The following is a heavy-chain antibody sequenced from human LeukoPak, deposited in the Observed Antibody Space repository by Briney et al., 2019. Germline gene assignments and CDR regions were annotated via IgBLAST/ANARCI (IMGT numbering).Heavy chain of an antibody. J-gene: IGHJ3*02. CDR1: GFTFSSYA. D-gene: IGHD2-2*01. Sequence: GGSLRLSCAASGFTFSSYAMSWVSQAPGKGLEWVSAISGSGGSTYYADSVKGRFTISRDNSKNTLYLQMNSLRAEDTAVYYCAKAPHIVVVPAARGAFDIWGQGTMVTVSS. CDR3: AKAPHIVVVPAARGAFDI. CDR2: ISGSGGST. V-gene: IGHV3-23*01.